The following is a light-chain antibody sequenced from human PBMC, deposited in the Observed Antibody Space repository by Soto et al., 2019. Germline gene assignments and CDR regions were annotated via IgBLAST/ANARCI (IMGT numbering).Light chain of an antibody. J-gene: IGKJ2*01. CDR1: QSISSY. Sequence: DIQMTQSPSSLSASVGDRVTITCRASQSISSYLNWYQQKPGKAPKLLIYAASSLQSGAPSRFSVSGSGTDFTLTISSLQPEDFATYYCQQSYSTPYMYTFGQGTKLEIK. V-gene: IGKV1-39*01. CDR2: AAS. CDR3: QQSYSTPYMYT.